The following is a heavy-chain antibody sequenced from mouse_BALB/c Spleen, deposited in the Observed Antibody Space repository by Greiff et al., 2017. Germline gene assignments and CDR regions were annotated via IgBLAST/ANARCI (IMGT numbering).Heavy chain of an antibody. V-gene: IGHV1-39*01. CDR1: GYSFTDYI. CDR3: ARWATAGGYFDV. Sequence: VQLQQTGPELVKPGASVKISCKASGYSFTDYIMLWVKQSHGKSLEWIGNINPYYGSTSYNLKFKGKATLTVDKSSSTAYMQLNSLTSEDSAVYYCARWATAGGYFDVWGAGTTVTVSS. D-gene: IGHD1-2*01. J-gene: IGHJ1*01. CDR2: INPYYGST.